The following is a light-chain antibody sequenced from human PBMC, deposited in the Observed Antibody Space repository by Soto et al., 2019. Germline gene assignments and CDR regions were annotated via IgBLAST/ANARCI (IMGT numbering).Light chain of an antibody. CDR1: SSDVGCYNY. Sequence: QSALTQPASVSGSPGQSITISCTGTSSDVGCYNYVSWYQQHPGKAPKLMIYEVSNRPSGVSNRFSGSKSGNTASLTISGLQAEDEADYYCSSYTSSSTGVFGGGTKVTVL. J-gene: IGLJ3*02. V-gene: IGLV2-14*01. CDR3: SSYTSSSTGV. CDR2: EVS.